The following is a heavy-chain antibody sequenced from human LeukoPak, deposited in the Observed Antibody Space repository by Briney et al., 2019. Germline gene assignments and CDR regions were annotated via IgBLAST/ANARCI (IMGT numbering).Heavy chain of an antibody. J-gene: IGHJ6*02. CDR3: ARGPRIVVVPAAIRYYYGMDV. CDR2: INHSGST. Sequence: SETLSLTCAVYGGSFSGYYWSWIRQPPGKGLEWIGEINHSGSTNYNTSLKSRVTISVDTSKNQFSLRLSSVTAADTAVYYCARGPRIVVVPAAIRYYYGMDVWGQGTTVTVYS. CDR1: GGSFSGYY. D-gene: IGHD2-2*01. V-gene: IGHV4-34*01.